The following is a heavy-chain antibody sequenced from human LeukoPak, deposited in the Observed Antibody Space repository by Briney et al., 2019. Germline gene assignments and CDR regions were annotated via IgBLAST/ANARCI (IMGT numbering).Heavy chain of an antibody. Sequence: GGSLRLSCAASGFTVSSNYMSWVRQAPGKGLEWVSGIRVSGSTYYPDSVTGRFTISRDNSENTLYLQMSGLRAEDTAIYYCAKGTGDTAYYFDFWGLGVLVTVSS. D-gene: IGHD7-27*01. V-gene: IGHV3-53*01. J-gene: IGHJ4*02. CDR2: IRVSGST. CDR1: GFTVSSNY. CDR3: AKGTGDTAYYFDF.